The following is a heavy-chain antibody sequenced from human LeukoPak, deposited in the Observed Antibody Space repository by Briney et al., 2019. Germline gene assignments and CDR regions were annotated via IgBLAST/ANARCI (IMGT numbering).Heavy chain of an antibody. J-gene: IGHJ4*02. Sequence: PGGSLRLSCAASGFTFSSCGMHWVRQAPGKGLEWVAVISYDGSNKYYADSVKGRFTISRDNSKNTLYLQMNSLRAEDTAVYYCAKDSGSGWSLDYWGQGTLVTVSS. CDR2: ISYDGSNK. CDR3: AKDSGSGWSLDY. D-gene: IGHD6-19*01. V-gene: IGHV3-30*18. CDR1: GFTFSSCG.